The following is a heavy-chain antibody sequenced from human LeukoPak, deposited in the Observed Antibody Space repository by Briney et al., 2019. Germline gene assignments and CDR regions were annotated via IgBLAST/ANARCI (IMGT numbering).Heavy chain of an antibody. CDR3: ARDSYSSSWSSAEYFQH. Sequence: TGGSLRLSCAASGFTFSSYSMNWVRQAPGKGLEWVSYISSSSSTIYYADSVKGRFTISRDNAKNSLYLQMNSLRDEDTAVYYCARDSYSSSWSSAEYFQHWGQGTLVTVSS. D-gene: IGHD6-13*01. J-gene: IGHJ1*01. CDR1: GFTFSSYS. V-gene: IGHV3-48*02. CDR2: ISSSSSTI.